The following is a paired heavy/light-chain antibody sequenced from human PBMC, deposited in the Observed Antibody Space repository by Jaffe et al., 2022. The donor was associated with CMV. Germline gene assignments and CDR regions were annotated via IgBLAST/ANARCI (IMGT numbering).Light chain of an antibody. CDR2: EAS. V-gene: IGKV1-5*03. CDR3: QQYNTYPWT. CDR1: QNIRSW. Sequence: DIQVTQSPSTLSASVGDKISLTCRASQNIRSWLAWYQQKPGKAPELLIYEASSLESGVPLRFSGSGSGTEFTLTISSLQPDDFATYYCQQYNTYPWTFGQGTKVDIK. J-gene: IGKJ1*01.
Heavy chain of an antibody. D-gene: IGHD2-2*03. V-gene: IGHV3-48*03. CDR1: GFSFSSYE. Sequence: EVHLVESGGGLVQPGGSLRLSCAASGFSFSSYEMNWVRQAAGKGLEWIGNISSSGISTYFAESVKGRFTISRDNAKNSLYLQMKSLRAEDTGVYYCASGRNCMDGLCNNVGYLLHWGQGTLVIVSS. CDR3: ASGRNCMDGLCNNVGYLLH. CDR2: ISSSGIST. J-gene: IGHJ1*01.